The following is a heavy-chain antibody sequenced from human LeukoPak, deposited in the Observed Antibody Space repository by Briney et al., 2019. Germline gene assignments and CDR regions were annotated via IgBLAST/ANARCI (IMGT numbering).Heavy chain of an antibody. V-gene: IGHV1-46*01. CDR2: INPNGSST. J-gene: IGHJ6*03. D-gene: IGHD2-2*01. CDR3: ATGGYCSSTSYPKNMDV. Sequence: ASLKVSCKAAGYTFTSYYVHWVRRAPGQRLQGRGIINPNGSSTSYAQNSQDRVTMTRDMSTSTLYMELSSLRSDDTAVDYCATGGYCSSTSYPKNMDVWGKGTTVTVSS. CDR1: GYTFTSYY.